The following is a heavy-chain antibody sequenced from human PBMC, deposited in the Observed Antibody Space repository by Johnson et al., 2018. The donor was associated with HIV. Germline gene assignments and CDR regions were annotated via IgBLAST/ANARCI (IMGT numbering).Heavy chain of an antibody. CDR2: IYSGGST. Sequence: MQLVESGGGLVQPGGSLRLSCAASGFTFSSYAMSWVRQAPGKGLEWVSIIYSGGSTYYADSVKGRFTISRDNSKNTLYLQMNSLRAEDTAVYYCARGAPQSSGSRRPYHAFDIWGQGTMVTVSS. V-gene: IGHV3-66*01. CDR1: GFTFSSYA. CDR3: ARGAPQSSGSRRPYHAFDI. J-gene: IGHJ3*02. D-gene: IGHD3-22*01.